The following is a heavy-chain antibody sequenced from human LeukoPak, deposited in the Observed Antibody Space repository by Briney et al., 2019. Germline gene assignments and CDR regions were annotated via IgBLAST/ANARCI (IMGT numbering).Heavy chain of an antibody. Sequence: GRSLRLSCAASGFAINTYAMHWVRQAPGQGLEWVALIWHDGSHKFYSNSVRGQFTISRDNSKNTASLQMNNLRPEDTAVYYCARAIFGSGNYPDFWGQGTLVTVSS. V-gene: IGHV3-33*01. CDR2: IWHDGSHK. CDR3: ARAIFGSGNYPDF. D-gene: IGHD3-10*01. CDR1: GFAINTYA. J-gene: IGHJ4*02.